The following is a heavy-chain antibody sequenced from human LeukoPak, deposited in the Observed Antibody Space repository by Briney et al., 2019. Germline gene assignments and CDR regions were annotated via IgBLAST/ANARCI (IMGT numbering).Heavy chain of an antibody. CDR1: GFTVNTNY. V-gene: IGHV3-53*01. Sequence: PGGSLRLSCAASGFTVNTNYISWVRQPPGTGLEWVSIIYSGGNTYYADSVKGRFTISRDNSKNTLYIQMNTLRVEDTAMYYCTRYWGSGNAFDIWGQGTMVTVSS. CDR2: IYSGGNT. CDR3: TRYWGSGNAFDI. J-gene: IGHJ3*02. D-gene: IGHD7-27*01.